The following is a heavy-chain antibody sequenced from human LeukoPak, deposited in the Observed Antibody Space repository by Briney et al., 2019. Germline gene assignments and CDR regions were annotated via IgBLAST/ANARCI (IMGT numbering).Heavy chain of an antibody. J-gene: IGHJ4*02. Sequence: GESLKISCKGSGYSFTSYWIGWVRQLPGKGLEWMGIIYPGDSDTRYSPSFQGQVTISADKSISTAYLQWSSLKASDTAMYYCARHPLYSSGWYSLSNWGQGTLVTVSS. V-gene: IGHV5-51*01. CDR3: ARHPLYSSGWYSLSN. CDR1: GYSFTSYW. CDR2: IYPGDSDT. D-gene: IGHD6-19*01.